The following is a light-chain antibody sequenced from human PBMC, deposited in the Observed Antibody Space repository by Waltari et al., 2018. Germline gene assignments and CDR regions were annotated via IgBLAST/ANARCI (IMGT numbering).Light chain of an antibody. Sequence: DVGLTQSPLSLPVTLGQPASISCRSSQSLVYTDGISYLNWFHQRPGQAPRRLIYKVSNRDSGVPVRVSGSGSGTDFTLMISSVEADDVGVYFCMQATHWPVTFGQGTRLEIK. CDR2: KVS. V-gene: IGKV2-30*01. CDR3: MQATHWPVT. CDR1: QSLVYTDGISY. J-gene: IGKJ5*01.